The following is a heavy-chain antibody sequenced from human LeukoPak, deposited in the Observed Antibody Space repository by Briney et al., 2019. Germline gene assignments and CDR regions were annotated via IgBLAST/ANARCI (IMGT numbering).Heavy chain of an antibody. CDR1: GGTFSSYA. J-gene: IGHJ4*02. V-gene: IGHV1-69*13. D-gene: IGHD3-22*01. CDR2: IIPIFGTA. CDR3: ARVDYYDSSGYYYFDY. Sequence: SVTVSWTASGGTFSSYAISWVRQAPGQGLEWMGGIIPIFGTANYAQKFQGRVTITADESTSTAYMELSSLRSEDTAVYYCARVDYYDSSGYYYFDYWGQGTLVTVSS.